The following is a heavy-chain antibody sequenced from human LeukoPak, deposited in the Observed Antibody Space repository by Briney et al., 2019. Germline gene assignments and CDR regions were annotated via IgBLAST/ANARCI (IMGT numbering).Heavy chain of an antibody. V-gene: IGHV4-39*07. J-gene: IGHJ3*02. Sequence: PSETLSLTCTVSGGSISGSSYYWGWIRQPPGKGLEWIGSIYYSGSTYYNPSLKSRVTISVDTSKNQFSLKLSSVTAADTAVYYCARERGAFDIWGQGTMVTVSS. CDR1: GGSISGSSYY. CDR3: ARERGAFDI. D-gene: IGHD3-10*01. CDR2: IYYSGST.